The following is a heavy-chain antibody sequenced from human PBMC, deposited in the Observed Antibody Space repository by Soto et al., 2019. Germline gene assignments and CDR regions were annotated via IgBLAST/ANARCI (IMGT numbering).Heavy chain of an antibody. CDR3: ARDSSAWPNYFDS. CDR2: ISGRTGDT. J-gene: IGHJ4*02. CDR1: GFIFSTHA. V-gene: IGHV3-23*04. Sequence: VQLVESGGGVVQPGRSLRLSCVGSGFIFSTHAMSWVRQAPGKGLEWVLSISGRTGDTYYADAVKGRFTISRDNSKNTVTMHMNSLRAEDTAVYYCARDSSAWPNYFDSWGQGTLVTVSS. D-gene: IGHD3-22*01.